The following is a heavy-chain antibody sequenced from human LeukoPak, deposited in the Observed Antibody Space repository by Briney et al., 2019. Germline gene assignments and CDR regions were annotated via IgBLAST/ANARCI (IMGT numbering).Heavy chain of an antibody. V-gene: IGHV3-23*01. J-gene: IGHJ6*03. CDR2: ISGSGGST. Sequence: GGSLRLTCAASELIFSTYEMYWVRQAPEKGLEWVSAISGSGGSTYYADSVKGRFTISRDNSKNTLYLQLNSLRAEDTAEYYCAKTGSYYYYYMDVWGKGTTVTVSS. CDR3: AKTGSYYYYYMDV. CDR1: ELIFSTYE.